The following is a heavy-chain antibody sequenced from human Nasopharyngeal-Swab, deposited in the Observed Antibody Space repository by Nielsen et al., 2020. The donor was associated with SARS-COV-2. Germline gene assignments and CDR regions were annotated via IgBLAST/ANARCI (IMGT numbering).Heavy chain of an antibody. J-gene: IGHJ4*02. Sequence: GGSLRLSCAASGFTFSSYWMSWVRQAPGKGLEWVANIKEEGSETYYVDSVKGRLIISRDNAKNSLYLQMNSLRAEDAAVYYCAGGNSADHWGQGTLVTVSS. V-gene: IGHV3-7*03. D-gene: IGHD4-23*01. CDR3: AGGNSADH. CDR1: GFTFSSYW. CDR2: IKEEGSET.